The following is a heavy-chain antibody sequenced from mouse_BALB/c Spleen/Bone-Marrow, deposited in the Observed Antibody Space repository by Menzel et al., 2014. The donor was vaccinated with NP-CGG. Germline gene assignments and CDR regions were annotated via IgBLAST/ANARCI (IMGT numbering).Heavy chain of an antibody. J-gene: IGHJ4*01. CDR2: IDPYDSET. CDR3: ARGGGSYAMDY. Sequence: QVQLKQSGAELVRPGASVKLSCKASGYTFTSYWMNWVKQRPEQGLEWIGRIDPYDSETHYNQKFKDKAILTVDKSSSTAYMQLSSLTPEDSAVYCCARGGGSYAMDYWGQGTSVTVSS. D-gene: IGHD1-2*01. CDR1: GYTFTSYW. V-gene: IGHV1-52*01.